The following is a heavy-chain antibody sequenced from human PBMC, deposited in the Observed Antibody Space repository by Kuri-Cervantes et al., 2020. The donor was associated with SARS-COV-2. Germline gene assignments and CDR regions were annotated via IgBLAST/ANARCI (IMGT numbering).Heavy chain of an antibody. Sequence: GGSLRLSCAASGFTFSSYDMHWVRQATGKGLEWVSAIGTAGDTYYPGSVKGRFTISRENAKNSLYLQMNSLRAGDTAVYYCARGQAVPAARDYWGQGTLVTVSS. V-gene: IGHV3-13*01. D-gene: IGHD2-2*01. CDR3: ARGQAVPAARDY. CDR1: GFTFSSYD. CDR2: IGTAGDT. J-gene: IGHJ4*02.